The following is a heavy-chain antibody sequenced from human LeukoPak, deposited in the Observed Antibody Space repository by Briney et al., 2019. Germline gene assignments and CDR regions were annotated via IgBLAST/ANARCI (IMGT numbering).Heavy chain of an antibody. J-gene: IGHJ4*02. D-gene: IGHD3-10*01. CDR1: GFTLSGHW. V-gene: IGHV3-74*03. Sequence: GGSLRLSCVASGFTLSGHWMHWVRQVPGKGLMGVSRISSDGSITTYADSVKGRFTISRDIARNTLYLQMNSLTADDTALYYCARSGYYNGYDYWGQGTRVTVSS. CDR2: ISSDGSIT. CDR3: ARSGYYNGYDY.